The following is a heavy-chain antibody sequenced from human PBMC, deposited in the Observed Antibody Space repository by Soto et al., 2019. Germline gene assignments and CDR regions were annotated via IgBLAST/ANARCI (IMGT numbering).Heavy chain of an antibody. CDR3: GSWDSSGYPRLDY. Sequence: SETLSLTCTVSGGSISSSSWSWIRQPPGKGLEWIAFIYNSGRTNYNPSLKSRVTISVDTSKDQFSLTLSSVTAADTAVYYCGSWDSSGYPRLDYWGQGILVT. CDR1: GGSISSSS. CDR2: IYNSGRT. J-gene: IGHJ4*02. D-gene: IGHD3-22*01. V-gene: IGHV4-59*08.